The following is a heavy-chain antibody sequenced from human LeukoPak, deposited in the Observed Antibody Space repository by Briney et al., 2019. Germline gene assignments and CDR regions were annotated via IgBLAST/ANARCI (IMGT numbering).Heavy chain of an antibody. CDR1: GYTFTGYY. CDR3: ARTFPTYYYDSSGYYLNY. J-gene: IGHJ4*02. V-gene: IGHV1-2*02. Sequence: ASVKVSCKASGYTFTGYYMHWVRQAPRQGLEWMGWITPNDGATNYAQKFQGRVTMTRDTSINTAYMELSRLRSDDTAVYYCARTFPTYYYDSSGYYLNYWGQGTLVTVSS. D-gene: IGHD3-22*01. CDR2: ITPNDGAT.